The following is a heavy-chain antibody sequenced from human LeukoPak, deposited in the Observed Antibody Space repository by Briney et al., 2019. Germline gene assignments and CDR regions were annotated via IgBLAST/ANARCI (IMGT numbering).Heavy chain of an antibody. CDR1: GGSISSSSYY. D-gene: IGHD3-22*01. V-gene: IGHV4-39*01. Sequence: PSETLSLTCTVSGGSISSSSYYWGWIRQPPGKGLEWIGSIYYSGSTDYNPSLKSRVTISVDTSKNQFSLKLSSVTAADTAVYYCARGGDMDIVVVITTPFDYWGQGTLVTVSS. CDR2: IYYSGST. CDR3: ARGGDMDIVVVITTPFDY. J-gene: IGHJ4*02.